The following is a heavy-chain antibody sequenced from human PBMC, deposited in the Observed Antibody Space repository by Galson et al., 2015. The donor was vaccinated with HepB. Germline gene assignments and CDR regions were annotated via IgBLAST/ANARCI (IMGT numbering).Heavy chain of an antibody. D-gene: IGHD3-22*01. V-gene: IGHV3-23*01. CDR2: ITSSGYST. J-gene: IGHJ5*01. CDR3: AKRSYDSSGWFDS. Sequence: SLRLSCAASGFTFTSYAMSWVRQAPGKGLEWVSAITSSGYSTYYADSVKGRVTISRDNSKNTLYLQMDSLRAEDTAVYYCAKRSYDSSGWFDSWGQGTLVTVSS. CDR1: GFTFTSYA.